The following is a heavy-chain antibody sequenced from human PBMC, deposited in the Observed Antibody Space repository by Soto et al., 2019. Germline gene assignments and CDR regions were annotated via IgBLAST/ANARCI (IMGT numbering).Heavy chain of an antibody. Sequence: SETLSLTCTVSGGSISPYFWNWIRQSPGEGLEWIGYVSYSGITSYNPSLKTRVTISVDTSKNQFSLNLNSLTAADTATYYCARDRLRGYDNSGFYSWGQGTLVTVSS. V-gene: IGHV4-59*12. J-gene: IGHJ4*02. CDR1: GGSISPYF. CDR2: VSYSGIT. CDR3: ARDRLRGYDNSGFYS. D-gene: IGHD3-22*01.